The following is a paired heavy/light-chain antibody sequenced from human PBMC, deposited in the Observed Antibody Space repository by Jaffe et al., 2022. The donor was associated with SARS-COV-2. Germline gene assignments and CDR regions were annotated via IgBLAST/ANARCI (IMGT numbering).Light chain of an antibody. J-gene: IGKJ2*01. CDR3: HQYYSTPYS. CDR2: WAS. CDR1: RSVLYSSNKKNY. Sequence: DTVMTQSPEFLAVPLGERATINCKSSRSVLYSSNKKNYLSWYQQKPGQPPKLLIHWASTRESGVPDRFSGSGSGTDFTLTITSLQAEDVAVYYCHQYYSTPYSFGQGTKLEIK. V-gene: IGKV4-1*01.
Heavy chain of an antibody. CDR2: VNTDGSDA. CDR1: EFTFNSYW. V-gene: IGHV3-74*01. J-gene: IGHJ4*02. CDR3: VRDFQYRG. Sequence: EVQLVESGGGLVQPGGSLRLSCAASEFTFNSYWMHWVRQAPGKGLVWVSGVNTDGSDARYADSVKGRFTISRDNAKNTLYLHLKSLRVEDTAVYYCVRDFQYRGWGQGTLVTVSS. D-gene: IGHD3-16*02.